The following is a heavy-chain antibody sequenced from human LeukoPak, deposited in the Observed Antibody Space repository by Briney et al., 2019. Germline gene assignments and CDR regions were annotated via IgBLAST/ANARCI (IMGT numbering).Heavy chain of an antibody. Sequence: GGSLRLSCAASGFTFSTYGMSWVRQAPGQGLEWVSSISGSSIYIYYADSVKGRFTISRDNAKNLLNLQINSLRAEDTAVYYCARGVIPGIAAAGTYDYWGQGTLVAVPS. CDR2: ISGSSIYI. V-gene: IGHV3-21*01. CDR3: ARGVIPGIAAAGTYDY. CDR1: GFTFSTYG. J-gene: IGHJ4*02. D-gene: IGHD6-13*01.